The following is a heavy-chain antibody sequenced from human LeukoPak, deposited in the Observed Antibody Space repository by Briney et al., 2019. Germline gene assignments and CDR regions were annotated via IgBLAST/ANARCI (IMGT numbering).Heavy chain of an antibody. Sequence: SETLSLTCTVSGGSISSGSYYWSWIRQPAGKGLEWIGRIYTSGSTDYNPSLKSRVTMSVDTSKNQFSLKLSSVTAADTAVYYCTFNLGSGSYAFDIWGQGTMVTVSS. J-gene: IGHJ3*02. CDR2: IYTSGST. CDR3: TFNLGSGSYAFDI. V-gene: IGHV4-61*02. CDR1: GGSISSGSYY. D-gene: IGHD3-10*01.